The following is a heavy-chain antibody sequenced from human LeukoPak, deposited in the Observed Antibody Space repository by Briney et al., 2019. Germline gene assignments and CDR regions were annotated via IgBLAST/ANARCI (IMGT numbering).Heavy chain of an antibody. Sequence: GGSLRLSCAASGFTFSSYAMSWVRQAPGKGLEWVSAISGSGGSTYYADSVKGRFTISRDNSKNTLYLQMNSLRAEDTAVYYCARGGDYDILTGYYRGDAFDIWGQGTMVTVSS. J-gene: IGHJ3*02. CDR1: GFTFSSYA. CDR3: ARGGDYDILTGYYRGDAFDI. CDR2: ISGSGGST. V-gene: IGHV3-23*01. D-gene: IGHD3-9*01.